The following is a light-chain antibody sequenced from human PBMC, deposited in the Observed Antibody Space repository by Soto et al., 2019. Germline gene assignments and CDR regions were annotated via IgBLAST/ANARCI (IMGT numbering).Light chain of an antibody. Sequence: EIVLTQSPGTLSLSPGERATLSCRASQSVSSTYLAWYQQKPGQAPRLLIYGASSRATGIPDRFSGSGSGTDFTLTISRLEPEDFAVYYCQQYGESSYAFGQGTKLQIK. CDR2: GAS. J-gene: IGKJ2*01. CDR3: QQYGESSYA. V-gene: IGKV3-20*01. CDR1: QSVSSTY.